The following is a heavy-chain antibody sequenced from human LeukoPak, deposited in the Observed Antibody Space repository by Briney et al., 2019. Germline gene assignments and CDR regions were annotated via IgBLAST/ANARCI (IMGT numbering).Heavy chain of an antibody. V-gene: IGHV4-59*08. D-gene: IGHD2/OR15-2a*01. CDR2: SSDIGSI. Sequence: PSETLSFTCSVSGGSISSYYWSWIRQPPRKGLEWIAYSSDIGSINYNPSLKSRVTISLDTSKNQFSLKLSSVTAADTAVYYCAGHRPRNTVDFWGQGTLVTVSS. CDR1: GGSISSYY. CDR3: AGHRPRNTVDF. J-gene: IGHJ4*02.